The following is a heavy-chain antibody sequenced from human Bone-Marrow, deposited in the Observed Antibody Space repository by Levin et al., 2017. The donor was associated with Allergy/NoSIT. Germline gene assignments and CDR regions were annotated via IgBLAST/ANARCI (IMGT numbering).Heavy chain of an antibody. CDR2: ITGSGDST. CDR3: GKDPNGDYVGAFDF. CDR1: GFTFSSYA. D-gene: IGHD4-17*01. V-gene: IGHV3-23*01. Sequence: GESLKISCAAPGFTFSSYAMTWVRQAPGKGLEWVSSITGSGDSTRYADSVKGRFTISRDNFKNMLYLQMVSLRAEDTAVYYCGKDPNGDYVGAFDFWGQGTMVTVSS. J-gene: IGHJ3*01.